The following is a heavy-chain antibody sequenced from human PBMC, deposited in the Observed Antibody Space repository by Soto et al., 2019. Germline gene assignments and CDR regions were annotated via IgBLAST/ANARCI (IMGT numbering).Heavy chain of an antibody. D-gene: IGHD6-19*01. CDR3: ARDRGTVVAGTKD. V-gene: IGHV3-21*01. J-gene: IGHJ4*02. CDR1: GFTFSTYN. Sequence: EVQLVESGGGLVKPGGSLRLSCAASGFTFSTYNMNWVRQAPGKGLEWVSSISGSSSFMEYADSVTGRFTISRDNAKNSLYLQMNSLRAEDTAVYYCARDRGTVVAGTKDWGQGTLVTVSS. CDR2: ISGSSSFM.